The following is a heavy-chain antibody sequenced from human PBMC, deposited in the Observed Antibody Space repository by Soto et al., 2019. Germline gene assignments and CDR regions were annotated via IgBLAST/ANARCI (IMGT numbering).Heavy chain of an antibody. D-gene: IGHD4-17*01. CDR2: ISYDGSNK. J-gene: IGHJ6*03. Sequence: PGGSLRLSCAASGFTFSSYGMHWVRQAPGKGLEWVAVISYDGSNKYYADSVKGRFTISRDNSKNTLYLQMNSLRAEDTAVYYCARGGGFHDYGDYGPDYYYYYYMDVWGKGTTVTVSS. CDR3: ARGGGFHDYGDYGPDYYYYYYMDV. CDR1: GFTFSSYG. V-gene: IGHV3-30*03.